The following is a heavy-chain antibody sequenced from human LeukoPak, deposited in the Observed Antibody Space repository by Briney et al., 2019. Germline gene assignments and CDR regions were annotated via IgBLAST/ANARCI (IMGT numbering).Heavy chain of an antibody. CDR1: GFTFSSYS. Sequence: GGSLRLSCAASGFTFSSYSMNWVRQAPGKGLEWVSSIISSGSYIYYADSVKGRFTISRDNAKNSLYLQMNSLRAEDTAVYYCARDFGGYCSSSNCYLGHLDYWGQGTLVTVSS. V-gene: IGHV3-21*03. J-gene: IGHJ4*02. D-gene: IGHD2-2*01. CDR2: IISSGSYI. CDR3: ARDFGGYCSSSNCYLGHLDY.